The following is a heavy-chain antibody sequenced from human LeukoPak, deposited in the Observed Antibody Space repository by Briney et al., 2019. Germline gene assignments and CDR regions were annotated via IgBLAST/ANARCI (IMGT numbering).Heavy chain of an antibody. J-gene: IGHJ4*02. V-gene: IGHV4-34*01. CDR2: INHSGST. Sequence: PSETLSLTCAVYGGSFSGYYWSWIRQPPGKGLEWIGEINHSGSTNYNPSLKSRVTISVDTSKNQFSLKLSSVTAADTAVYYCARRLTVTTYLFRRYYFDYWGQGTLVTVSS. CDR3: ARRLTVTTYLFRRYYFDY. D-gene: IGHD4-17*01. CDR1: GGSFSGYY.